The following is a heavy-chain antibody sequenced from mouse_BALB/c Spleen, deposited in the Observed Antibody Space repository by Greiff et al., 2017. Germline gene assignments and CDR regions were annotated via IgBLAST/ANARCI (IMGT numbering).Heavy chain of an antibody. Sequence: EVQRVESGGGLVQPGGSRKLSCAASGFTFSSFGMHWVRQAPEKGLEWVAYISSGSSTIYYADTVKGRFTISRDNPKNTLFLQMTSLRSEDTAMYYCARDTWDLFAYWGQGTLVTVSA. D-gene: IGHD4-1*01. CDR2: ISSGSSTI. CDR1: GFTFSSFG. CDR3: ARDTWDLFAY. J-gene: IGHJ3*01. V-gene: IGHV5-17*02.